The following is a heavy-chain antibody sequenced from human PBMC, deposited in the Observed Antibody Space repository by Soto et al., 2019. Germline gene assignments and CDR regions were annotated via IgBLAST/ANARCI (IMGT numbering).Heavy chain of an antibody. CDR3: ARDSVWFGELSHEGTNYGMDV. CDR2: ISSSSSTI. V-gene: IGHV3-48*02. Sequence: GGSLRLSCAASGFTFSSYSMNWVRQAPGKGLEWVSYISSSSSTIYYADSVKGRFTISRDNAKNSLYLQMNSLRDEDTAVYYCARDSVWFGELSHEGTNYGMDVWGQGTTVTVSS. CDR1: GFTFSSYS. D-gene: IGHD3-10*01. J-gene: IGHJ6*02.